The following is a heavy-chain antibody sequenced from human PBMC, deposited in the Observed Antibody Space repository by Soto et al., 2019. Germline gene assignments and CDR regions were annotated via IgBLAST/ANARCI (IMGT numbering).Heavy chain of an antibody. CDR1: GGSISHYY. J-gene: IGHJ5*02. V-gene: IGHV4-59*01. D-gene: IGHD2-8*01. CDR3: ARDRSTYGAGGPGDAKENWFDT. Sequence: SETLSLTCTVSGGSISHYYWSWIRQSPGKGLEWIGYAYYSGSTDYNPSLKSRVTMSVDTSKNQVSLKLNSVTTADTAVYYCARDRSTYGAGGPGDAKENWFDTWGPGTLVTVSS. CDR2: AYYSGST.